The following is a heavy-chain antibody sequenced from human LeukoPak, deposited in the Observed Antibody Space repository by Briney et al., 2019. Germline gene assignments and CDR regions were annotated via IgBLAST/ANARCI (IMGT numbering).Heavy chain of an antibody. Sequence: GGSLRLSCAASGFAFSDYVMNWVRQAPGKGLEWVSAISASGGSTYYANSVKGRFTISRVNSKNTLYLQMNSLRADDTAVYYCAKVGYYYGSGSYCLDYWGQGTLVTVSS. CDR3: AKVGYYYGSGSYCLDY. D-gene: IGHD3-10*01. CDR1: GFAFSDYV. CDR2: ISASGGST. V-gene: IGHV3-23*01. J-gene: IGHJ4*02.